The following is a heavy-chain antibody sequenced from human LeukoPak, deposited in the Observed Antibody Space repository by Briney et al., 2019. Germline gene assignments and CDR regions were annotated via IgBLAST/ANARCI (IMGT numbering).Heavy chain of an antibody. CDR1: GFSLSTSGVG. Sequence: SGLTLVKPTQTLTLTCTFSGFSLSTSGVGVGWIRQPPGKALEWLALIYWDDDKRYSPSLKSRLTITKDTSKNQMVLTMTNMDPVDTATYYCAHGDCSGGSCYFAFDIWGQGTMVTVSS. V-gene: IGHV2-5*02. CDR3: AHGDCSGGSCYFAFDI. J-gene: IGHJ3*02. D-gene: IGHD2-15*01. CDR2: IYWDDDK.